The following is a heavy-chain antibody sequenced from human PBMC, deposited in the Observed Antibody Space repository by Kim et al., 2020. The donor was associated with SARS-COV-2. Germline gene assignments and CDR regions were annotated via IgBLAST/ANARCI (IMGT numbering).Heavy chain of an antibody. CDR2: MNPNSGNT. Sequence: ASVKVSCKASAYTFTSYDINWVRQATGQGLEWMGWMNPNSGNTGYAQKFQGRVTMTRNTSISTAYMELSSLRSEDTAVYYCARVPAAGTIFGVVIKRYYGMDVWGQGTTVTVSS. CDR3: ARVPAAGTIFGVVIKRYYGMDV. CDR1: AYTFTSYD. J-gene: IGHJ6*02. D-gene: IGHD3-3*01. V-gene: IGHV1-8*01.